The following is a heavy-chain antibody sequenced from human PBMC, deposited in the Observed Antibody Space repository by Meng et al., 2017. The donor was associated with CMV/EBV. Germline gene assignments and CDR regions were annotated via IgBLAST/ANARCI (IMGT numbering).Heavy chain of an antibody. J-gene: IGHJ6*02. V-gene: IGHV3-73*01. CDR3: ARHGGTYFDFWSDYTSPKDTYYYCGMDV. Sequence: GGSLRLSCAASGFTSSGSAMHWVRQASGKGLEWVGRIRSKANSYATAYAASVKGRFTISRDDSKNTAYLQMNSLKTENTAVYYGARHGGTYFDFWSDYTSPKDTYYYCGMDVWGQGTTVTVSS. D-gene: IGHD3-3*01. CDR2: IRSKANSYAT. CDR1: GFTSSGSA.